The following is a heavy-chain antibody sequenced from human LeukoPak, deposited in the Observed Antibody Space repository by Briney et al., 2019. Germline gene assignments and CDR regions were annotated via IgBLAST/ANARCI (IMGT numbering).Heavy chain of an antibody. Sequence: GGSLRLSCAASGFTFSDYYMSWIRQAPGKGLEWVSYISSSGSTIYYADSVKGRFTISRDNAKSSLYLQMNSLRAEDTAVYYCARDLNYYDSSGLGYWGQGTLVTVSS. CDR2: ISSSGSTI. CDR1: GFTFSDYY. D-gene: IGHD3-22*01. CDR3: ARDLNYYDSSGLGY. V-gene: IGHV3-11*04. J-gene: IGHJ4*02.